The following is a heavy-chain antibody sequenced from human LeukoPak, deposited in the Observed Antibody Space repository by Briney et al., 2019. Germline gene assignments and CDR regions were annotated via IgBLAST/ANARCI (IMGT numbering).Heavy chain of an antibody. CDR1: GFTFSSYS. V-gene: IGHV3-21*01. CDR3: ASWGATVVMYDC. Sequence: NPGGSLRLSCAASGFTFSSYSMNWVRQAPGKGLEWVSSISSSSSYIYYADSVKGRFTISRDNAKNSLYLQMNSLRAEDAAVYYCASWGATVVMYDCWGQGTLVTVSS. D-gene: IGHD4-23*01. J-gene: IGHJ4*02. CDR2: ISSSSSYI.